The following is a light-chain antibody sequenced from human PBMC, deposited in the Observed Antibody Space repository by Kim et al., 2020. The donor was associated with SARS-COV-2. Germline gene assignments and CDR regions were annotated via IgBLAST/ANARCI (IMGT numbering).Light chain of an antibody. Sequence: QSITISCTGTSSDVDDYNYVSWYQQHPGKAPKLMIYGVTKRPSGVSYRFSGSKSGNTASLTISGLQAEDEADYYCSSYTSSSGLMVFGGGTQLTVL. J-gene: IGLJ3*02. V-gene: IGLV2-14*01. CDR1: SSDVDDYNY. CDR3: SSYTSSSGLMV. CDR2: GVT.